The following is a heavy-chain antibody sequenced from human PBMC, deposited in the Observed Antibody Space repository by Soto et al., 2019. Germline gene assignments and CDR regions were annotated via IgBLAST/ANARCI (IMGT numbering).Heavy chain of an antibody. J-gene: IGHJ6*02. Sequence: TSAKVSCKASGYTFTSYDINWVRQATGQGLEWMGWMNPNSGNTGYAQKFQGRVTMTRNTSISTAYMELSSLRSEDTAVYYCARDYYDSSATTRASMDVRGQGTTVTGSS. CDR2: MNPNSGNT. CDR3: ARDYYDSSATTRASMDV. V-gene: IGHV1-8*01. D-gene: IGHD3-22*01. CDR1: GYTFTSYD.